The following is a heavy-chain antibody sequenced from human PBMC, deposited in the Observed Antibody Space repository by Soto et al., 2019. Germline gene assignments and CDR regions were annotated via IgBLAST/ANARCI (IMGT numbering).Heavy chain of an antibody. D-gene: IGHD3-22*01. CDR3: ARGAYYYESSGYVALFYSHMDV. CDR2: IYHSGST. J-gene: IGHJ6*02. Sequence: QVQLQESGPGLVKPSGTLSLTCAVSGGSISSSDWWTWVRQPPGKGLEWIGDIYHSGSTNYNPSLRSRVTISINKSKKQFSLKLDSVTAADTAVYYCARGAYYYESSGYVALFYSHMDVWGQGTTVTVSS. CDR1: GGSISSSDW. V-gene: IGHV4-4*02.